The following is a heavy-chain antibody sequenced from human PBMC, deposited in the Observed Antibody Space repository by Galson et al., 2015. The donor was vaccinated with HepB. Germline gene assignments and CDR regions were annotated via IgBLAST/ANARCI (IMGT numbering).Heavy chain of an antibody. D-gene: IGHD4-17*01. CDR3: ARVGDYGGAFDI. V-gene: IGHV1-46*04. Sequence: SVKVSCKASGYTFTSCHMHWVRQAPGQGLEWMGIINPSGGSTSYAQKLQGRVTMTRDTSTSTVYMELSSLRSEDTAVYYCARVGDYGGAFDIWGQGTMVTVSS. CDR1: GYTFTSCH. CDR2: INPSGGST. J-gene: IGHJ3*02.